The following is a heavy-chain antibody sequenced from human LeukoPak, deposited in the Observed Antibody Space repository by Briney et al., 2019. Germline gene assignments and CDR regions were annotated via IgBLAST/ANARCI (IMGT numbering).Heavy chain of an antibody. D-gene: IGHD3-10*01. J-gene: IGHJ4*02. Sequence: GGSLRLSCAASGFTFSSYAMSWVRQAPGKGLEWVSAISGSGGSTYYADSVKGRFTISRDNSKNTLYLQMNSLRAEDTAAYYCAKDFSPVWFGSAGYFDYWGQGTLVTVSS. CDR1: GFTFSSYA. CDR2: ISGSGGST. V-gene: IGHV3-23*01. CDR3: AKDFSPVWFGSAGYFDY.